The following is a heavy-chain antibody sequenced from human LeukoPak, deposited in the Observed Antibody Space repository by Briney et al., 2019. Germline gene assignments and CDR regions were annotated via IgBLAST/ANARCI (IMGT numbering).Heavy chain of an antibody. V-gene: IGHV3-48*04. CDR3: ARAMSTFGGVRNYFDS. J-gene: IGHJ4*02. Sequence: PGGSLRVSCAASGFTFSDYSMNWVRQAPGKGLEWVSYISSSSSTIYYADSVKGRFRISRDNAKSSLDLEINSLRAEDTAVYYCARAMSTFGGVRNYFDSWGQGTLVTVSS. CDR2: ISSSSSTI. D-gene: IGHD3-16*01. CDR1: GFTFSDYS.